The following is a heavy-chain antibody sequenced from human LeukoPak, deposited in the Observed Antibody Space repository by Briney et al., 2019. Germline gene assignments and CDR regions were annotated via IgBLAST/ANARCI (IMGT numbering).Heavy chain of an antibody. CDR3: ARRYDFWSGYYMDV. CDR2: MNPNSGNT. CDR1: RYTFTSYD. D-gene: IGHD3-3*01. J-gene: IGHJ6*03. Sequence: ASVKVSCKASRYTFTSYDINWVRQATGQGLEWMGWMNPNSGNTGYAQKFQGRVTMTRNTSISTAYMELSSLRSEDTAVYYCARRYDFWSGYYMDVWGKGTTVTVSS. V-gene: IGHV1-8*01.